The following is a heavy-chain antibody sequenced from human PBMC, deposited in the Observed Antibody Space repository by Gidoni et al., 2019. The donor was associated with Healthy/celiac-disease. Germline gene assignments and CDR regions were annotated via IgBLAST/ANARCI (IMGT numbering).Heavy chain of an antibody. V-gene: IGHV1-3*01. CDR2: SNAGNGNT. D-gene: IGHD6-19*01. CDR3: ARGSSGWEIQNY. Sequence: QVQLVQSGAEVKKPGASVKFSCKASGYTFTSYAMHWVRQAPGQRLEWMGWSNAGNGNTKYSQKFQGRVTITRDTSASTAYMELSSLRSEDTAVYYCARGSSGWEIQNYWGQGTLVTVSS. J-gene: IGHJ4*02. CDR1: GYTFTSYA.